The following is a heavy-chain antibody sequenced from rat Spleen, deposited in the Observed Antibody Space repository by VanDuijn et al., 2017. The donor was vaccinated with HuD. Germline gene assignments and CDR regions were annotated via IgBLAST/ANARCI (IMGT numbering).Heavy chain of an antibody. CDR2: ISSDGNT. Sequence: QVQLKESGPGLVQPSQTLSLTCTVSGFSLTSYSVNWVRQPPGKGLEWIAAISSDGNTYYNSALKSRLSISRDTSKSQVFLKMNNLQTEDTAMYFCARSDTIAAMGHYWGQGVMVTVSS. J-gene: IGHJ2*01. V-gene: IGHV2-6*01. D-gene: IGHD1-2*01. CDR3: ARSDTIAAMGHY. CDR1: GFSLTSYS.